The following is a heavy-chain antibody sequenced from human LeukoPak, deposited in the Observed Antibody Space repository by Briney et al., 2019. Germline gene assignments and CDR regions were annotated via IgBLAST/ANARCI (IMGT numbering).Heavy chain of an antibody. CDR2: ISSNGGST. CDR3: ARVFGREFDY. V-gene: IGHV3-64*01. CDR1: GFTFSSYA. D-gene: IGHD3-3*01. Sequence: GWSLRLSCPASGFTFSSYAMHWVRQAPGKGLEYVSAISSNGGSTYYANSVKGRFTISRDNSRNTLYLQMGSLRAEDMAVYYCARVFGREFDYWGQGTLVTVSS. J-gene: IGHJ4*02.